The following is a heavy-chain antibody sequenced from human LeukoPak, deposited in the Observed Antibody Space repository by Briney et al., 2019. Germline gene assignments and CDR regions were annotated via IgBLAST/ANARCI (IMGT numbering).Heavy chain of an antibody. V-gene: IGHV3-23*01. CDR3: AKDTVDEFWSGYYKDWFDP. D-gene: IGHD3-3*01. CDR2: ISGSDADT. J-gene: IGHJ5*02. Sequence: PGGSLRLSCSASGFAFRSYAMSWVRQAPGKGLEWVSGISGSDADTYYADSVKGRFTISRDNSKNTLYLQMNSLRAEDTAVYYCAKDTVDEFWSGYYKDWFDPWGQGTLVTVSS. CDR1: GFAFRSYA.